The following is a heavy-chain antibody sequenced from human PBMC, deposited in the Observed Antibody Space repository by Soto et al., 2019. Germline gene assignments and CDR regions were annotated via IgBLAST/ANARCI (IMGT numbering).Heavy chain of an antibody. D-gene: IGHD5-18*01. Sequence: SVKVSCKASGGTFSSYAISWVRQAPGQGLEWMGGIIPIFGTANYAQKSQGRVTITADESTSTAYMELSSLRSEDTAVYYCARGLVDTAMVLDYWGQGTLVTVSS. CDR1: GGTFSSYA. CDR2: IIPIFGTA. V-gene: IGHV1-69*13. J-gene: IGHJ4*02. CDR3: ARGLVDTAMVLDY.